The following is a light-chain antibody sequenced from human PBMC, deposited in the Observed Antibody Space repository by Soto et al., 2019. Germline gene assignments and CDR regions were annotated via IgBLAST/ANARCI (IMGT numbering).Light chain of an antibody. CDR3: QHYDASQWT. Sequence: EVVLTQSPGTLSLSPGEGATLSCRASQSVSSSYLAWYQHKPGQAPRLLIYGASSRATGIPDRFSGSGSGTDFTLTISRLEPEDFVVYYCQHYDASQWTFGQGTKVDIK. CDR2: GAS. J-gene: IGKJ1*01. V-gene: IGKV3-20*01. CDR1: QSVSSSY.